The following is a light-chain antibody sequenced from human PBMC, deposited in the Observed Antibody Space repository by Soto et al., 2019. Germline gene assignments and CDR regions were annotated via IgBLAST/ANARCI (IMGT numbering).Light chain of an antibody. Sequence: QSVLTQPPSASGTPGQRVTISCSGSRSNIGDNSVNWYQQLPGTAPKVLIYSNNQRPSGVPDRFSGSKSGTSASLAISRLQSEDEADYYCAAWDDSLHGWVFGGGTKVTVL. CDR3: AAWDDSLHGWV. V-gene: IGLV1-44*01. J-gene: IGLJ3*02. CDR1: RSNIGDNS. CDR2: SNN.